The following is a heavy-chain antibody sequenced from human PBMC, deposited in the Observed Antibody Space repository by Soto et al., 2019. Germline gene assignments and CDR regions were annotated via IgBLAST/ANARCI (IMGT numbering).Heavy chain of an antibody. CDR2: NYYSGST. V-gene: IGHV4-59*08. CDR1: GGSISSYY. Sequence: QVQLQESGPGLVKPSETLSLTCTVSGGSISSYYWSWIRQPPGKGLEWIGYNYYSGSTNYNPSLKSRVTIPVDTSKNQFTLKLSSVTAADTGVYYCASRYGGTLDYWGQGTLVTVS. CDR3: ASRYGGTLDY. D-gene: IGHD4-17*01. J-gene: IGHJ4*02.